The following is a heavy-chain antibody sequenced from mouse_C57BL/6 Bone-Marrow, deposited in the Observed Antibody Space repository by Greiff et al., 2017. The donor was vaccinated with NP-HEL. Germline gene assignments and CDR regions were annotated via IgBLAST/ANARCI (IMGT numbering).Heavy chain of an antibody. J-gene: IGHJ3*01. V-gene: IGHV1-64*01. Sequence: QVQLQQPGAELVKPGASVKLSCKASGYTFTSYWMHWVKQRPGQGLEWIGMIHPNSGSTNYNEKFKSKATLTVDKSSSTAYMQLSSLTSEDSAVYYCAREGLYYDSLAYWGQGTLVTVSA. CDR3: AREGLYYDSLAY. D-gene: IGHD2-4*01. CDR2: IHPNSGST. CDR1: GYTFTSYW.